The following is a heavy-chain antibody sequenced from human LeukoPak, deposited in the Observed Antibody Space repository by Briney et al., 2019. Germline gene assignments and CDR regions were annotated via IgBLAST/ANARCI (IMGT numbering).Heavy chain of an antibody. V-gene: IGHV3-53*01. D-gene: IGHD6-19*01. CDR2: IYSGGNT. CDR3: ARDRGSGWYGGYAFDI. Sequence: GGSLRLSCAAAGFSVSSSYMSWVRQAPGKGLEWVSVIYSGGNTYYADSVKGRFTISRDYSKNTLHLQVNSLRAEDTAVYYCARDRGSGWYGGYAFDIWGQGTMVTVSS. CDR1: GFSVSSSY. J-gene: IGHJ3*02.